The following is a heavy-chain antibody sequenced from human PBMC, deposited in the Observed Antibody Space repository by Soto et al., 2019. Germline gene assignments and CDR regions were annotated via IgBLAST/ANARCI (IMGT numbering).Heavy chain of an antibody. CDR2: IYYSGST. J-gene: IGHJ4*02. V-gene: IGHV4-30-4*01. Sequence: QVQLQESGPGLVKPSQTLSLTCTVSGGSISSGDYYWSWIRQPPGKGLEWIGYIYYSGSTYYNPSLKMRXXIXVXXSKNQFSLKLSSVTAADTAVYYCARVRYGDYVFDYWGQGTLVTVSS. CDR3: ARVRYGDYVFDY. D-gene: IGHD4-17*01. CDR1: GGSISSGDYY.